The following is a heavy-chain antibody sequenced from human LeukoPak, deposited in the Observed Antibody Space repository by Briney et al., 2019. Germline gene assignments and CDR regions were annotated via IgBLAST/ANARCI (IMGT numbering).Heavy chain of an antibody. V-gene: IGHV3-7*01. D-gene: IGHD5-18*01. J-gene: IGHJ4*02. CDR2: IKKDGSEK. CDR3: ARDLSGVTGYTYGRGIDY. Sequence: GGSLRLSCAASGFTFSSYWTSWVRQATGKGLEWVANIKKDGSEKYYVDSVKGGFTISRDNAKTSLYLQMNGLRAEDTAVYYCARDLSGVTGYTYGRGIDYWGQGTLVTVSS. CDR1: GFTFSSYW.